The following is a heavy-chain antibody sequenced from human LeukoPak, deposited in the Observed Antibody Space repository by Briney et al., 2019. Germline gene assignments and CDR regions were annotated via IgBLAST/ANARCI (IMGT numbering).Heavy chain of an antibody. D-gene: IGHD6-13*01. V-gene: IGHV4-39*07. J-gene: IGHJ3*02. Sequence: SETLSLTCTVSGGSISSSSYYWGWIRQPPGKGLEWIGSIYYSGSTYYNPSLKSRVTISVDTSKNQFSLKLSSVTAADTAVYYCASLQQPVDIWGQGTMVTVSS. CDR3: ASLQQPVDI. CDR2: IYYSGST. CDR1: GGSISSSSYY.